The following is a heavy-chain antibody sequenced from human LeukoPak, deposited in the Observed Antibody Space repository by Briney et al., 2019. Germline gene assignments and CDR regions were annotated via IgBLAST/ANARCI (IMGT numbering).Heavy chain of an antibody. V-gene: IGHV5-51*01. CDR2: IYPDDSDA. Sequence: GESLKISCKGSGYSFTSYWIGWVRQMPGKGLECMGVIYPDDSDARYSPSFQGQVTISADKSISTAYLQWSSLKASDTAMYYCARQGPYTYGPWAFDIWGQGTMVTVSS. D-gene: IGHD5-18*01. CDR3: ARQGPYTYGPWAFDI. CDR1: GYSFTSYW. J-gene: IGHJ3*02.